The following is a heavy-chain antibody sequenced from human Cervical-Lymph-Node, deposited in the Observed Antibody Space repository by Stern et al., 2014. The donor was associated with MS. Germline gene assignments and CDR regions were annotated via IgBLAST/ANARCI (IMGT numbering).Heavy chain of an antibody. V-gene: IGHV4-59*11. CDR3: ARAIDL. Sequence: VQLEESGPGLLRPSETLSLTCTVSGASIDHHFWSWIRQPPGKGLEEIGYNYSSGTTNYNASLKGRVAIAIDTSRTQSALRLSSVTAADTAVYYCARAIDLWGQGTLVAVSS. CDR2: NYSSGTT. J-gene: IGHJ5*02. CDR1: GASIDHHF.